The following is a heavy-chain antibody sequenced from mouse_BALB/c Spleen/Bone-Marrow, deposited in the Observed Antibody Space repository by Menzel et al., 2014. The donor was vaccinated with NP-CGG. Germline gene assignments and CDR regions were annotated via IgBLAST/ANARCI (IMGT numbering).Heavy chain of an antibody. V-gene: IGHV5-6*02. CDR2: ISSGGGYT. J-gene: IGHJ4*01. D-gene: IGHD4-1*01. CDR1: GFTFSTYG. CDR3: TRQRNWDHYAMDY. Sequence: DVKLVESGGDLVKPGGSLKLSCAASGFTFSTYGMSWVRQTPDKRLEWVATISSGGGYTYYPDSVKGRFTISRDNANNTPFLQKSSLKAEDTAMYYCTRQRNWDHYAMDYWGQGTSVTVSS.